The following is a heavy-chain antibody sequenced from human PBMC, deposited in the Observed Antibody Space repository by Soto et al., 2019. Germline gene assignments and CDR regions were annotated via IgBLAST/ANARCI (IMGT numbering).Heavy chain of an antibody. CDR1: GGTFSSYA. CDR2: IIPIFGTA. CDR3: ARDDLWPSSGYYYLAFDI. D-gene: IGHD3-22*01. Sequence: SVKVSCKASGGTFSSYAISWVRQAPGQGLEWMGGIIPIFGTANYAQKFQGRVTITADESKSTAYMELSSLRSEDTAVYYCARDDLWPSSGYYYLAFDIWGQGTLLTVS. V-gene: IGHV1-69*13. J-gene: IGHJ3*02.